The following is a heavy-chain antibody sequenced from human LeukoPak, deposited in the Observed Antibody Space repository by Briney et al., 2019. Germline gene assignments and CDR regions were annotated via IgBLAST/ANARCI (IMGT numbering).Heavy chain of an antibody. Sequence: GGSLRLSCAASGFTFSSNTMNWVRQAPGKGLEWVSSISSSSSYIYYADSVKGRFTISRDNAKNSLYLQMNSLRAEDTAVYYCARDGGYPGFDYWGQGTLVTVSS. CDR3: ARDGGYPGFDY. J-gene: IGHJ4*02. D-gene: IGHD5-12*01. CDR1: GFTFSSNT. V-gene: IGHV3-21*04. CDR2: ISSSSSYI.